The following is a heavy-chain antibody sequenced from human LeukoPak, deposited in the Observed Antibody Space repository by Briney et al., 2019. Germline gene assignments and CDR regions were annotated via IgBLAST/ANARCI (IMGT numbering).Heavy chain of an antibody. CDR3: AREIDYFYYYMDV. CDR1: GFSFSRYW. V-gene: IGHV3-74*01. J-gene: IGHJ6*03. CDR2: TESDGSTT. Sequence: TGGSLRLSCAAAGFSFSRYWMHWVRQAPGKGLVWVARTESDGSTTRYADSVKGRFTISRDNAKNTLYLQMNSLRTEDTAMYYCAREIDYFYYYMDVWGKGTTVTVSS.